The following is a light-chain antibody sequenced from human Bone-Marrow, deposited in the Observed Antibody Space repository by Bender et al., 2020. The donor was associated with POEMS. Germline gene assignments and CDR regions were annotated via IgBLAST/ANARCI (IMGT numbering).Light chain of an antibody. Sequence: QSGLTQPRSVSGSPGQSVSISCTGTSSDVGGYDYVSWYQQHPGSGPKLIIFDVNKRPSGVPHRFSGSKSGNTASLTISGLQAEDEADYYCTSYTSSSTVVFGGGTKLTVL. CDR3: TSYTSSSTVV. CDR1: SSDVGGYDY. V-gene: IGLV2-11*01. CDR2: DVN. J-gene: IGLJ2*01.